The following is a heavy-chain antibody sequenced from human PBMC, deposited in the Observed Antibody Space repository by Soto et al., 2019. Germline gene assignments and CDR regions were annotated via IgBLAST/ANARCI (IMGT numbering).Heavy chain of an antibody. V-gene: IGHV2-5*02. Sequence: QITLKESGPTLVKPTQTLTLTCTFSGFSLSSTRMDVVWIRQPPGKALEWLALIYWDDDKRYSPFLKSRLTITKDTSKNQVVLTMSNMDPVDTARYYCAHIVVAGLGYYFDYWGQGTLVTVSS. CDR2: IYWDDDK. D-gene: IGHD6-19*01. J-gene: IGHJ4*02. CDR1: GFSLSSTRMD. CDR3: AHIVVAGLGYYFDY.